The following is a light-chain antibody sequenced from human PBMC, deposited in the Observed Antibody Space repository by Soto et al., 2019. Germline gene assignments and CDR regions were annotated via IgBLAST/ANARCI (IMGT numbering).Light chain of an antibody. CDR2: SNN. CDR1: SSNIGTNY. CDR3: AAWDDRLSAWV. J-gene: IGLJ3*02. Sequence: QSVVTQPPSASGTPGQRVTISCSGSSSNIGTNYVSWYQQLPGTAPKLLMYSNNQRPSGVPDRFSGSKSGTSASLAISGLRSEDEADYYCAAWDDRLSAWVFGGGTKVTVL. V-gene: IGLV1-47*02.